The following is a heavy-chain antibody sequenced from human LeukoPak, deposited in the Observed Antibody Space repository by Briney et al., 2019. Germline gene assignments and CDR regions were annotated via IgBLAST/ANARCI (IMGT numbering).Heavy chain of an antibody. CDR3: ARDSFDSSGYYSDY. Sequence: GGSLRLSCTASGFTLSTYEMNWVRQAPGRGLQWVSYISSSGSTIYYADSVKGRFTISRDNAKNSLYLQMNSLRAEDTAVYYCARDSFDSSGYYSDYWGQGTLVTVSS. CDR2: ISSSGSTI. J-gene: IGHJ4*02. V-gene: IGHV3-48*03. CDR1: GFTLSTYE. D-gene: IGHD3-22*01.